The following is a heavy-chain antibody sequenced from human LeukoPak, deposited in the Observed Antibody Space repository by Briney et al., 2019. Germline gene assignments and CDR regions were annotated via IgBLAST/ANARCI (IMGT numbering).Heavy chain of an antibody. CDR3: AKNSIVVVVAATLDY. J-gene: IGHJ4*02. CDR2: ISYDGSNK. D-gene: IGHD2-15*01. Sequence: GGSLRLSCAASGFTFSSYRMHWVRQAPGKGLEWVAVISYDGSNKYYADSVKGRFTISRDNSKNTLYLQMNSLRAEDTAVYYCAKNSIVVVVAATLDYWGQGTLVTVSS. CDR1: GFTFSSYR. V-gene: IGHV3-30*18.